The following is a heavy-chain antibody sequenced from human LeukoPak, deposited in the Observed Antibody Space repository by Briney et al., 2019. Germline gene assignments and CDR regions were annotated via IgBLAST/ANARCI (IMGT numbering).Heavy chain of an antibody. CDR3: ARTIRQWLEGVHNWFDP. V-gene: IGHV4-34*01. CDR1: GGSFSGYY. D-gene: IGHD6-19*01. J-gene: IGHJ5*02. Sequence: PSETLSLTCAVYGGSFSGYYWSWIRQPPGKGLEWIGEINHSGSTNYNPSLKSRVTISVDTSKNQFSLELSSVTAADTAVYYCARTIRQWLEGVHNWFDPWGQGTLVTVSS. CDR2: INHSGST.